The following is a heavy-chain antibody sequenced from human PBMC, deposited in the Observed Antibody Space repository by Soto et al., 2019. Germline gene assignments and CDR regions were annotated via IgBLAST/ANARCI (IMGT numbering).Heavy chain of an antibody. CDR2: IYYSGST. J-gene: IGHJ6*02. CDR1: GGSLSSGGYY. CDR3: ARDAYCSGGSCYFRAQYGMDV. D-gene: IGHD2-15*01. V-gene: IGHV4-31*03. Sequence: TLSLPGTVAGGSLSSGGYYCSWIRQHPGKGLEWVGYIYYSGSTYYNPSLKIRATISVDTSKNQFSLKLTSVTAADTDVYYCARDAYCSGGSCYFRAQYGMDVWGQGTTGTVSS.